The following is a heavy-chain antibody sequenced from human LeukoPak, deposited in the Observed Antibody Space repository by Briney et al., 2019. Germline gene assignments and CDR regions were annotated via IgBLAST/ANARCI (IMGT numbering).Heavy chain of an antibody. CDR2: INPNSGGT. D-gene: IGHD3-22*01. V-gene: IGHV1-2*06. Sequence: ASVKVSCKASGYTFTGYYMHWVRQAPGQGLEWMGRINPNSGGTNYAQNFQGRVTMTRDTSISTAYMELRSLRSDDTAVYYCARDAPENYYDSSGYHYWGQGTLVTVSS. J-gene: IGHJ4*02. CDR1: GYTFTGYY. CDR3: ARDAPENYYDSSGYHY.